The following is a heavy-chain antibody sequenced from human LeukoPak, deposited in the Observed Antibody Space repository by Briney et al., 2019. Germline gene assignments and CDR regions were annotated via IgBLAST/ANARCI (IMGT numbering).Heavy chain of an antibody. V-gene: IGHV3-74*01. Sequence: GGSLGLFCADSGFTFRRYWMHWVRQTPGKGLVWVSCISGDGSVTRYADSVKGRFTISRDNTRNTLYLQMHSLSVEDMAVYYCATAGGETSRMGFDPWGQGSLVTVSS. J-gene: IGHJ5*02. CDR1: GFTFRRYW. CDR2: ISGDGSVT. D-gene: IGHD4-17*01. CDR3: ATAGGETSRMGFDP.